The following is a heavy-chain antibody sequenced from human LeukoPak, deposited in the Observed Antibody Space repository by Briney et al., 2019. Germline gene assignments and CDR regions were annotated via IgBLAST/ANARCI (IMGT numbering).Heavy chain of an antibody. CDR1: GFTFSNAW. V-gene: IGHV3-15*01. Sequence: GGSLRLSCAASGFTFSNAWMSWVRQAPGKGLEWVGRIKSKTDGGTTDYAAPVKGRFTISRDDSKNTLYLQMNSLKTEDTAVYYCTTDGTYSGSSFEGYWGQGTLVTVSS. D-gene: IGHD1-26*01. CDR3: TTDGTYSGSSFEGY. CDR2: IKSKTDGGTT. J-gene: IGHJ4*02.